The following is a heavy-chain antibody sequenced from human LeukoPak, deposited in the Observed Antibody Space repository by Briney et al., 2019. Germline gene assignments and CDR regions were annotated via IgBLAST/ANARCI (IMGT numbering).Heavy chain of an antibody. J-gene: IGHJ3*02. D-gene: IGHD2-15*01. CDR3: ARDYEDIVVVVAFDI. V-gene: IGHV3-21*01. CDR1: GFTFSSYT. Sequence: PGGSLRLPCAASGFTFSSYTMNWSPQAPGRGLEWVSSISSSSSYIYYADSVKGRFTISRDNAKNSLYLQMNSLRAEDTAVYYCARDYEDIVVVVAFDIWGQGTMVTVSS. CDR2: ISSSSSYI.